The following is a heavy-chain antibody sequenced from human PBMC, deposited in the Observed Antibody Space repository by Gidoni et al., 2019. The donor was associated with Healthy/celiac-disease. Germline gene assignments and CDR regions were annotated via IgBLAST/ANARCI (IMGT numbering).Heavy chain of an antibody. Sequence: EVQLVESGGGLVKPGGSLRLSCAASGFTFSNAWMSWVRQAPGKGLEWVGRIKSKTDGGTTDYAAPVKGRFTISRDDSKNTLYLQMNSLKTEDTAVYYCTTDYDILTAVPGYWGQGTLVTVSS. J-gene: IGHJ4*02. V-gene: IGHV3-15*01. CDR1: GFTFSNAW. CDR2: IKSKTDGGTT. CDR3: TTDYDILTAVPGY. D-gene: IGHD3-9*01.